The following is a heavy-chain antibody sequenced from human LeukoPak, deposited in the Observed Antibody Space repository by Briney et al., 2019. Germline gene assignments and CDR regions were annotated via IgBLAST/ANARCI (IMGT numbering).Heavy chain of an antibody. Sequence: GGSLRLSCAASGFTFSSYWMSWVRQAPGKGLEWVANIKQDGSEKYYVDSVKGRFTISRDNSKNSLYLQMNSLRAEDTALYYCAKDDQQDSGSFDYWGQGTLVTVSS. J-gene: IGHJ4*02. CDR3: AKDDQQDSGSFDY. CDR2: IKQDGSEK. CDR1: GFTFSSYW. D-gene: IGHD1-26*01. V-gene: IGHV3-7*03.